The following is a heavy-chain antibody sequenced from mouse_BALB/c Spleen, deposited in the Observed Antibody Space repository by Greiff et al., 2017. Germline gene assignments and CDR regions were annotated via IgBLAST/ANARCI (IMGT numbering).Heavy chain of an antibody. CDR1: GFSLTSYG. J-gene: IGHJ2*01. D-gene: IGHD1-1*01. Sequence: QVQLQQSGPSLVQPSQSLSITCTVSGFSLTSYGVHWVRQPPGKGLEWLGVIWSGGSTDYNAALMSRLSITKDNSKSQVFFKMNSLQADDTAIYYCAKDYYGYFDDWGQGTTLTVSS. CDR2: IWSGGST. V-gene: IGHV2-5-1*01. CDR3: AKDYYGYFDD.